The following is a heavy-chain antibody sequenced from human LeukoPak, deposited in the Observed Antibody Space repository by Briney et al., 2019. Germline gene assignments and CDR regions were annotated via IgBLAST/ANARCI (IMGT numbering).Heavy chain of an antibody. CDR1: GFRFGDYA. V-gene: IGHV3-9*01. J-gene: IGHJ6*04. CDR3: AELGITMIGGV. Sequence: GGSLRLSCAASGFRFGDYAMHWVRQPPGKGLEWVSGITWNSVITAYADSVRGRFTISRDNAKNSLYLQMNSLRAEDTAVYYCAELGITMIGGVWGKGTTVTISS. D-gene: IGHD3-10*02. CDR2: ITWNSVIT.